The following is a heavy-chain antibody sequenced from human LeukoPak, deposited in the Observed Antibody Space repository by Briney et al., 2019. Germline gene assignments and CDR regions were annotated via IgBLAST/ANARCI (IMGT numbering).Heavy chain of an antibody. J-gene: IGHJ4*02. D-gene: IGHD2-2*01. CDR2: IYPADSDT. V-gene: IGHV5-51*01. CDR3: ALCSSTSCYSDY. CDR1: GYSLTSYW. Sequence: GESLKISCKGSGYSLTSYWIAWVRQMPGKGLEWMGIIYPADSDTRYTPSFQGQVTISADKSISTAYLQWSSLKASDTAMYYCALCSSTSCYSDYWGQGTLVTVSS.